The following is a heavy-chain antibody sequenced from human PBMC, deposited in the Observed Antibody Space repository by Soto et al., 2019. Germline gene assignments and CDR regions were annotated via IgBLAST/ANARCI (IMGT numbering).Heavy chain of an antibody. D-gene: IGHD1-1*01. CDR1: GGSFSNYY. CDR3: ARILLERRRFDY. J-gene: IGHJ4*02. Sequence: QVQLQQWGAGLLRPSETLSLTCAVYGGSFSNYYWTWVRQPPGKGLEWIGEINHRGSTSYNPSITRRVTVSLDTSKSPFSLKLTSVTAADTAVYYCARILLERRRFDYWGQGTLVTVSS. V-gene: IGHV4-34*01. CDR2: INHRGST.